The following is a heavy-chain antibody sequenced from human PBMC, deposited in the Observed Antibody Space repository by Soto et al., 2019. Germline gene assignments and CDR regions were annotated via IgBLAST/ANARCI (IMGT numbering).Heavy chain of an antibody. CDR1: GFTFSSYS. Sequence: EVQLVESGGGLVQPGGSLRLSCAASGFTFSSYSMNWVRQAPGKGLEWVSYISSSSSTIYYTDSVKCRFTISRDNAKNSPYLQMNSLGDEDTAVYYCARPEYSSSSYGMDVWGPGTTGTFS. CDR2: ISSSSSTI. V-gene: IGHV3-48*02. D-gene: IGHD6-6*01. J-gene: IGHJ6*02. CDR3: ARPEYSSSSYGMDV.